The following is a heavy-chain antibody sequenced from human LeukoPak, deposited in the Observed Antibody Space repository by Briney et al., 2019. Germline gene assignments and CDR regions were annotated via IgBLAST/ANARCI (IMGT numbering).Heavy chain of an antibody. J-gene: IGHJ4*02. D-gene: IGHD5-18*01. CDR3: ARGTSGYIYALRN. Sequence: SETLSLTCTVSGGSISSSTYYWAWIRQPPGKGLEWIGSLYYTGVTFYNPSLKSRVTMSVATSKNELSLKVASVTAVDTAVYFCARGTSGYIYALRNWGQGALVTVSS. V-gene: IGHV4-39*07. CDR1: GGSISSSTYY. CDR2: LYYTGVT.